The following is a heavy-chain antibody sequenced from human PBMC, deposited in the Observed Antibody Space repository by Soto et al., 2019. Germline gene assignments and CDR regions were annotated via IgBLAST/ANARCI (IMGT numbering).Heavy chain of an antibody. CDR2: IKTDGTST. J-gene: IGHJ4*02. Sequence: PGGSLRLSCAASGFTLSSRWMHWVRQAPGKGLGWVSRIKTDGTSTSYADSVKGRFTISRDNAKNTLYLQMNSLRAEDTAMYYCARDQDTYGQAVFDSWGQGTLVTVSS. CDR3: ARDQDTYGQAVFDS. V-gene: IGHV3-74*01. D-gene: IGHD2-15*01. CDR1: GFTLSSRW.